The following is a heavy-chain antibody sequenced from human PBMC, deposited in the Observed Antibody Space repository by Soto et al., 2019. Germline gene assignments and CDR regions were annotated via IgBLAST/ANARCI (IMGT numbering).Heavy chain of an antibody. J-gene: IGHJ3*02. Sequence: SETLSLTCTVSGGSISSYYWSWIRQPPGKGLEWIGYIYYSGSTNYNPSLKSRVTISVDTSKNQFSLKLSSVTAADTAVYYCARLLWFGELGVDIWGQGTMVTVSS. CDR3: ARLLWFGELGVDI. CDR2: IYYSGST. CDR1: GGSISSYY. D-gene: IGHD3-10*01. V-gene: IGHV4-59*01.